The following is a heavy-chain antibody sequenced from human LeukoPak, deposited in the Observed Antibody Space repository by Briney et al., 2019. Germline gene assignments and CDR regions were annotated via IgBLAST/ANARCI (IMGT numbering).Heavy chain of an antibody. CDR2: IGYRGGSI. V-gene: IGHV3-23*01. Sequence: GGSLRLSCAASGFTFSNYAMSWVRQAPGKGLEWVSIIGYRGGSIYYAHSVQGRFTISRDNSKNTLSLQMDGLRPEDTVVYYCAKSWGYTRPYYNYMDVWGKGTTVTVSS. CDR3: AKSWGYTRPYYNYMDV. CDR1: GFTFSNYA. J-gene: IGHJ6*03. D-gene: IGHD3-16*02.